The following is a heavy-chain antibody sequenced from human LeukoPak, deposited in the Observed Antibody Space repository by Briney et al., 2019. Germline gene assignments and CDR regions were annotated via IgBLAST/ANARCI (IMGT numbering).Heavy chain of an antibody. V-gene: IGHV3-48*02. CDR1: GFTFSNYG. D-gene: IGHD2-2*03. CDR2: ISSSGSAK. CDR3: ASGSGH. Sequence: GGSLRLSCAASGFTFSNYGLNWVRQAPGKGLEWVSHISSSGSAKHYADSVKGRFTISRDNAKNSLYLQMNSLRDEDTAVFYCASGSGHWGQGTLVTVSS. J-gene: IGHJ4*02.